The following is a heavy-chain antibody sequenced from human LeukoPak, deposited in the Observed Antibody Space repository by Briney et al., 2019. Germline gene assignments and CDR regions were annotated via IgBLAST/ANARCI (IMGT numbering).Heavy chain of an antibody. CDR1: GFPFSNYA. Sequence: GGSLRLSCAASGFPFSNYAVQWVRQAPGKGLEYVSGISSNGGTTVYANSVKGRFTISRDNSKNTLYLQMGSLRAEDMAVYYCARDGVATNDCWGQGTLVTVSS. CDR2: ISSNGGTT. V-gene: IGHV3-64*01. D-gene: IGHD5-24*01. J-gene: IGHJ4*02. CDR3: ARDGVATNDC.